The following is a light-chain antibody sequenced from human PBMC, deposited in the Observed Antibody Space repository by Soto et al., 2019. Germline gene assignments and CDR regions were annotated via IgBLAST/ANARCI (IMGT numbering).Light chain of an antibody. CDR1: QTVSSSY. J-gene: IGKJ1*01. Sequence: DIVLTQSPGTLSLSTGEGGTLSCGASQTVSSSYLAWYQQKPGQAPRLLIYGASSRATGIPDRFSGSGSGTDFTLTITRLEPEDSAVYYCHQYGRSPWTFGQGTKVEIK. CDR3: HQYGRSPWT. CDR2: GAS. V-gene: IGKV3-20*01.